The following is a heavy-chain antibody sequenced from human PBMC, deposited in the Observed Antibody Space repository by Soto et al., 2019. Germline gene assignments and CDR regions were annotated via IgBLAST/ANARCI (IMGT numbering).Heavy chain of an antibody. D-gene: IGHD1-1*01. V-gene: IGHV4-39*01. J-gene: IGHJ6*02. CDR3: ARRRYEGYYGMDV. CDR1: GGSISSSSYY. Sequence: NPSETLSLTCTVSGGSISSSSYYWGWIRQPPGKGLEWIGSIYYSGSTYYNPSLKSRVTISVDTSKNQFSLKLSSVTAADTAVYYSARRRYEGYYGMDVWGQGTTVTVXS. CDR2: IYYSGST.